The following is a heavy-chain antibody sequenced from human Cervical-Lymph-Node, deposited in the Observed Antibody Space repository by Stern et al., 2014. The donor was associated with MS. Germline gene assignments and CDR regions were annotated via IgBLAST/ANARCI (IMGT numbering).Heavy chain of an antibody. Sequence: QVQLQESGPGLVKPSQTLSLTCNVSGGSISSGGYYWSWIRQHPGKGLEWIGYIYYSGSTYYNPSLKSRVTISVDTSKNQFSLKLTSVTAADTAVYYCARVAYDFWSGYYPFDYWGQGTLVTVSS. J-gene: IGHJ4*02. CDR1: GGSISSGGYY. V-gene: IGHV4-31*03. CDR2: IYYSGST. D-gene: IGHD3-3*01. CDR3: ARVAYDFWSGYYPFDY.